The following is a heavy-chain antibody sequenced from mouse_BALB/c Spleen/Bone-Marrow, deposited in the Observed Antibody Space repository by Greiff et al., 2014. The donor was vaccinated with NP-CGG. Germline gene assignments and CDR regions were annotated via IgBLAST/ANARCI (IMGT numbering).Heavy chain of an antibody. CDR3: ARQDYYGSSPHWYFDV. CDR1: GFTFSSYA. CDR2: ISSGGSYT. V-gene: IGHV5-9-3*01. J-gene: IGHJ1*01. D-gene: IGHD1-1*01. Sequence: EVQLVESGGGLVKPGGSLKLSCAASGFTFSSYAMSWVRQTPEKRLEWVATISSGGSYTYYADSVKGRFTISRDTAKNTLYLQMSGLRSEDTAMYYCARQDYYGSSPHWYFDVWGAGTTVTVSS.